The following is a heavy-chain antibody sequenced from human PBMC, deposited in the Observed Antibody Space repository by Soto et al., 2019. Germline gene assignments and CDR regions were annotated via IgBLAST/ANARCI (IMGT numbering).Heavy chain of an antibody. CDR1: GDSVSSNSAA. J-gene: IGHJ4*02. CDR2: TYYRSKWFN. Sequence: SHTRSLTCAISGDSVSSNSAALHWIRQSPSRGLEWLGRTYYRSKWFNGYAVSMKSRITINPDTSKNQFSLQLNSVTPDDTAVYYCARLVGGAADFWGQGTLVTVSS. D-gene: IGHD1-26*01. V-gene: IGHV6-1*01. CDR3: ARLVGGAADF.